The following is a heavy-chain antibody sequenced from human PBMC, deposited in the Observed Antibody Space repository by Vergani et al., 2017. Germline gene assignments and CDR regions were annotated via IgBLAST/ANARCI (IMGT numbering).Heavy chain of an antibody. Sequence: QVQLQQWGAGLLKPSETLSLTCAVYGGSFSGYYWRWLRQPPGKGLEWIGEINHSGSTNYNPSLKSRVTISVDTSKNQFSLKLSSVTAADTAVYYCARHRGDYDRGGMDVWGQGTTVTVSS. CDR3: ARHRGDYDRGGMDV. CDR1: GGSFSGYY. D-gene: IGHD4-17*01. V-gene: IGHV4-34*01. CDR2: INHSGST. J-gene: IGHJ6*02.